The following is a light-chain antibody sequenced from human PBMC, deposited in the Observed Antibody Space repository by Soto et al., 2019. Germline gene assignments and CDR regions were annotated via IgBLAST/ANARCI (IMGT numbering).Light chain of an antibody. CDR1: QSVSSN. CDR2: DAS. CDR3: QQRSNWPPALT. J-gene: IGKJ4*01. Sequence: EIVMTQSPATLSVSPGESATLSCRASQSVSSNLAWHQQKPGQAPKLLIHDASNRATGIPARFSGSGSGTDFTLTISSLEPEDFAVYYCQQRSNWPPALTFGGGTKVDI. V-gene: IGKV3-11*01.